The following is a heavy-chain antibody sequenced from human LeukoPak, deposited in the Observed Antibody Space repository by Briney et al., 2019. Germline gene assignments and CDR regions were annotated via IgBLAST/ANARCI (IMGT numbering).Heavy chain of an antibody. J-gene: IGHJ5*02. D-gene: IGHD3-10*01. CDR2: INHSGST. Sequence: PSETLSLTCAVYGGSFSGYYWSWIRQPPGKGLEWSGEINHSGSTNYNPSLKSRVTISVDTSKNQFSLKLSSVTAADTAVYYCARVHMVRGVIYNWFDPWGQGTLVTVSS. CDR1: GGSFSGYY. V-gene: IGHV4-34*01. CDR3: ARVHMVRGVIYNWFDP.